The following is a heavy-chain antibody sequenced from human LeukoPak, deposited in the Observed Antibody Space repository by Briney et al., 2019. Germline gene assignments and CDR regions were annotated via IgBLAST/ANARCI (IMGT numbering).Heavy chain of an antibody. V-gene: IGHV3-11*01. CDR3: ARDGDIVVVPAALGGWFDP. CDR1: GFTFSDYY. J-gene: IGHJ5*02. Sequence: PGGSLRLSCAASGFTFSDYYMSWIRQAPGKGLEWVSYISSSGSTIYYADSVKGRFTISRDNAKNSLYLRMNSLRAEDTAVYYCARDGDIVVVPAALGGWFDPWGQGTLVTVSS. CDR2: ISSSGSTI. D-gene: IGHD2-2*01.